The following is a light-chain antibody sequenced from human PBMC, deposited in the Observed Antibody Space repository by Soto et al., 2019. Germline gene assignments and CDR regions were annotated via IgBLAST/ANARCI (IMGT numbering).Light chain of an antibody. Sequence: QSVLTQAAAVSECPGQSTTISCTGTSSDIGSYKFVSWYQQHPDKAPKLLIFEGSKRPSGVSNRFSGSKSGNTASLTISGLQAEDEADYFCCSYAGGSNVFGTGTKVTVL. CDR3: CSYAGGSNV. J-gene: IGLJ1*01. V-gene: IGLV2-23*03. CDR1: SSDIGSYKF. CDR2: EGS.